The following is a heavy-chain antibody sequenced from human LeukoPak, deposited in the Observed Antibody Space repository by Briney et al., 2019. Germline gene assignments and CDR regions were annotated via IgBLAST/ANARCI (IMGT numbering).Heavy chain of an antibody. J-gene: IGHJ4*02. CDR1: GASISSGSNY. Sequence: SETLSLTCSVSGASISSGSNYWGWIRQPPGKTLEWIGSIYSSGSTYYNPSLRSRVIIIIDTPKDHFSLTLSSVTAADTAVYYCARHVRRYYIFDYWGQGTLVTVSS. D-gene: IGHD3-10*01. CDR2: IYSSGST. V-gene: IGHV4-39*01. CDR3: ARHVRRYYIFDY.